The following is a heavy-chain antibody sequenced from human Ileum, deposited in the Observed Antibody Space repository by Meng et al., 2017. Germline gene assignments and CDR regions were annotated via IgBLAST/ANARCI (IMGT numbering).Heavy chain of an antibody. D-gene: IGHD2-15*01. Sequence: QVKLRETVTVMWEPSVPLSLTFTVSGHSISSSFDWCWVRQSPGKGLEWIGQIYLAGSPNYNPSLDSLVTISVDKSKNQFSLRLTSVTAADTAIFYCVRHGGKYFDSWGQGTLVTVSS. V-gene: IGHV4-4*02. CDR1: GHSISSSFD. CDR2: IYLAGSP. CDR3: VRHGGKYFDS. J-gene: IGHJ4*02.